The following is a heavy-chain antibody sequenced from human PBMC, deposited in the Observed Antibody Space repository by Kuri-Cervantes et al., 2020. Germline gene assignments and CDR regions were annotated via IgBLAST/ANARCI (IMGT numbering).Heavy chain of an antibody. D-gene: IGHD1-26*01. J-gene: IGHJ4*02. CDR3: AWGRSHSGSFLFDY. CDR2: ISNSGSTI. CDR1: GFTFSDYY. V-gene: IGHV3-11*04. Sequence: GESLKISCAASGFTFSDYYMSWIRQAPGKGLEWVSYISNSGSTIYYADSVKGRFTISRDNAKSSLYLQMNSLRTEDTAVYYCAWGRSHSGSFLFDYWGQGTLVTVSS.